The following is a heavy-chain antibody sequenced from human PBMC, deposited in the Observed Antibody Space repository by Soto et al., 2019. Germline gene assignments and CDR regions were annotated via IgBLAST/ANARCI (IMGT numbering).Heavy chain of an antibody. CDR2: IYYSGST. D-gene: IGHD5-18*01. Sequence: SETLSLTCTVSGGSISSSSYYWGWIRQPPGKGLEWIGSIYYSGSTYYNPSLKSRVTISVDTSKNQFSLKLSSVTAAGTAVYYCARRTTRGYSYGHGTYNWFDPWGQGTLVTVSS. V-gene: IGHV4-39*01. J-gene: IGHJ5*02. CDR3: ARRTTRGYSYGHGTYNWFDP. CDR1: GGSISSSSYY.